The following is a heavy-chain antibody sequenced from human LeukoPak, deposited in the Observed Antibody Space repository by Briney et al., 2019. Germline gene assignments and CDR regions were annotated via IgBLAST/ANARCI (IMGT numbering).Heavy chain of an antibody. CDR3: ARDNSVGDYAWWFDP. Sequence: ASVTVSFKASGYTFTSYYMHWVRQAPGQGLEWMGLINPSGSNTIYAQKFQGRVTMTRDMSTSTDYMELSSLRTEDTAVYYCARDNSVGDYAWWFDPWGQGTLVTVSS. J-gene: IGHJ5*02. V-gene: IGHV1-46*01. CDR2: INPSGSNT. D-gene: IGHD1-26*01. CDR1: GYTFTSYY.